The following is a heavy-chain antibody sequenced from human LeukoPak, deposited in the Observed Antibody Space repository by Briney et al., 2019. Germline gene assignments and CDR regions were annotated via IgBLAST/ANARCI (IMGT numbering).Heavy chain of an antibody. CDR3: ARGGDYGDLRYFDY. CDR2: IYYRGST. J-gene: IGHJ4*02. D-gene: IGHD4-17*01. V-gene: IGHV4-59*01. CDR1: GGSINNYY. Sequence: SETLSLTCTVSGGSINNYYWSWIRQPPGKGLEWIGYIYYRGSTNYNPSLKSRVTFLVDTSKNQFSLKLNSVTAADTAVYYCARGGDYGDLRYFDYWGQGTLVTVSS.